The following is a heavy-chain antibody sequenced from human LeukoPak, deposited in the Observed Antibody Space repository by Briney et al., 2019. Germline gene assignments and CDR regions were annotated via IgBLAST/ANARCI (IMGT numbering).Heavy chain of an antibody. V-gene: IGHV3-48*02. CDR3: ARDDRRKSGSPRWFDP. CDR2: ISSSGTSI. Sequence: GGSLRLSCAASGFTFSSFSMTWVRQAPGKGLEWVSFISSSGTSIYYADSVKGRFSISRDNAKNSLYLQMSSLRDEDTAVYYCARDDRRKSGSPRWFDPWGQGTLVTVSS. J-gene: IGHJ5*02. D-gene: IGHD1-26*01. CDR1: GFTFSSFS.